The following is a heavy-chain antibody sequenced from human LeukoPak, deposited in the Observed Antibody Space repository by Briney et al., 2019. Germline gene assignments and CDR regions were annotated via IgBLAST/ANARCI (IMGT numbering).Heavy chain of an antibody. Sequence: PSETLSLTCTVSGGSISSYYWSWIRQPAGKGLEWIGRIYTSGSTNYNPSLKSRVTMSVDTSKNQFSLKLSSVTAADTAVHYCARSCSGGSCYRPFDYWGQGTLVTVSS. CDR1: GGSISSYY. CDR2: IYTSGST. V-gene: IGHV4-4*07. J-gene: IGHJ4*02. D-gene: IGHD2-15*01. CDR3: ARSCSGGSCYRPFDY.